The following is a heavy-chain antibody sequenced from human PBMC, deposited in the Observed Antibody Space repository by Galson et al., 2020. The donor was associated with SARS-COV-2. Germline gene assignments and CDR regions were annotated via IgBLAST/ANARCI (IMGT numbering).Heavy chain of an antibody. CDR3: ASGADYYGSGSYYCLGY. CDR2: IIPIFGTA. D-gene: IGHD3-10*01. J-gene: IGHJ4*02. V-gene: IGHV1-69*13. Sequence: SVKVSCKASGGTFSSYAISWVRQAPGQGLEWMGGIIPIFGTANYAQKFQGRVTITADESTSTAYMELSSLRSEDTAVYYCASGADYYGSGSYYCLGYWGQGTLVTVSS. CDR1: GGTFSSYA.